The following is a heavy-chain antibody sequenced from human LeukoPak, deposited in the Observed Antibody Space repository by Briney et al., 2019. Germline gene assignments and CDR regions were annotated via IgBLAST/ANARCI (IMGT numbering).Heavy chain of an antibody. V-gene: IGHV3-66*02. CDR3: AKDAAVAGTSEHDY. CDR1: GFTVSGNY. D-gene: IGHD6-19*01. CDR2: IYSGTKT. J-gene: IGHJ4*02. Sequence: PGGSLRLSCAASGFTVSGNYMSWVRQSPQKGLEWVSLIYSGTKTYYADSVKGRFTISRDNSKNTLYLQMNSLRAEDTAVYYCAKDAAVAGTSEHDYWGQGTLVTVSS.